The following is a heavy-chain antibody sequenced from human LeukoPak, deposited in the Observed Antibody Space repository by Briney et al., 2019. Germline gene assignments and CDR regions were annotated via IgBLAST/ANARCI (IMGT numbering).Heavy chain of an antibody. V-gene: IGHV1-2*02. Sequence: ASVKVSCKASGYTFTGYYMHWVRQAPGQGLEWMGWINPNSGGTNYAQKFQGRVTMTRDTSISTAYMELSRLRSDDTAVYYCARGGPLSNWQNYYYSYMDVWGKGTTVTVSS. CDR2: INPNSGGT. D-gene: IGHD1-1*01. CDR1: GYTFTGYY. J-gene: IGHJ6*03. CDR3: ARGGPLSNWQNYYYSYMDV.